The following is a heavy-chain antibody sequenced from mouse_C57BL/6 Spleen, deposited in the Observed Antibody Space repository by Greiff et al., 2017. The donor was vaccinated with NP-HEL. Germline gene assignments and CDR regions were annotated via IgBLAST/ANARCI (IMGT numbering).Heavy chain of an antibody. J-gene: IGHJ3*01. V-gene: IGHV3-6*01. CDR2: ISYDGSN. CDR1: GYSITSGYY. CDR3: AGYGYDGSAY. Sequence: VQLKESGPGLVKPSQSLSLTCSVTGYSITSGYYWNWIRQFPGNKLEWMGYISYDGSNNYNPSLKNRISITRDTSKNQFFLKLNSVTTEDTATYYCAGYGYDGSAYWGQGTLVTVSA. D-gene: IGHD2-2*01.